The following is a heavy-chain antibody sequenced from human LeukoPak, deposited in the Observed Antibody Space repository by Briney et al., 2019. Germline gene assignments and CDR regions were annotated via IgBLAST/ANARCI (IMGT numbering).Heavy chain of an antibody. V-gene: IGHV3-7*01. CDR3: ARDYYYGSGSHIDY. J-gene: IGHJ4*02. CDR1: GFTFSSYW. Sequence: PGGSLRLSCAASGFTFSSYWMSWVRQAPGKGLEWVGNIKQDGSEKYYVDSVKGRFTISRDNAKKSLYLQMNSLRAEDTAVYYCARDYYYGSGSHIDYWGQGTLVTVSS. D-gene: IGHD3-10*01. CDR2: IKQDGSEK.